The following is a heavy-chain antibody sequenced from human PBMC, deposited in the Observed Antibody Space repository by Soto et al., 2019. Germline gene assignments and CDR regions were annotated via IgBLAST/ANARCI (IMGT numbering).Heavy chain of an antibody. CDR1: GYSFTTYW. CDR3: ARTSRLNAFDI. D-gene: IGHD6-19*01. J-gene: IGHJ3*02. CDR2: IDPSDSYT. Sequence: GESLKISCKGSGYSFTTYWISWVRQMPGKGLEWMGRIDPSDSYTNYSPSFQGHVTISADKSITTAYLQWSSLKASDTGMYYCARTSRLNAFDIWGQGTMVTVSS. V-gene: IGHV5-10-1*01.